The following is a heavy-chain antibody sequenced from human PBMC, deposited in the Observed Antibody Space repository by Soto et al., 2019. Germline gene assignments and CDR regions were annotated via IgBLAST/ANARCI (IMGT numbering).Heavy chain of an antibody. CDR1: GGSISSYY. CDR2: IYYSGST. J-gene: IGHJ6*02. V-gene: IGHV4-59*01. Sequence: PSETLSLTCTVSGGSISSYYWSWIRQPPGKGLEWIGYIYYSGSTNYNPSLKSRVTISVDTSKNQFSLKLSYVTAADTAVYYCARAGDFWSGYYYYYGMDVWGQGTTVTVSS. D-gene: IGHD3-3*01. CDR3: ARAGDFWSGYYYYYGMDV.